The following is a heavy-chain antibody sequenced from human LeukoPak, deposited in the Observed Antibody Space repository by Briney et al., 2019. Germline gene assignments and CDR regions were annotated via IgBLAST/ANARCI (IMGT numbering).Heavy chain of an antibody. CDR1: GFTYSSYW. CDR3: AKTPKRLEPRYPLDY. Sequence: GGSLRLSCASSGFTYSSYWMSWVRQAPGKGLEGVANIKQEGSEKYYVDSVKGRFTISRDNSKNTLYLQMNSLRAEDTAVYYCAKTPKRLEPRYPLDYWGQGTLVTVSS. CDR2: IKQEGSEK. J-gene: IGHJ4*02. D-gene: IGHD2-2*02. V-gene: IGHV3-7*01.